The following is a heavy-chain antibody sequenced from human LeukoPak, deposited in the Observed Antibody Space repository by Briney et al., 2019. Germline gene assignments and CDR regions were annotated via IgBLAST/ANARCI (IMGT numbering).Heavy chain of an antibody. CDR1: GFTFSSYA. CDR2: ISGSGGST. J-gene: IGHJ4*02. CDR3: ARPSGRFLEWLLSTLDY. D-gene: IGHD3-3*01. V-gene: IGHV3-23*01. Sequence: GGSLRLSCAASGFTFSSYAMSWVHQAPGKGLEWVSTISGSGGSTYYADSVKGRFTISRDNSKNTLYLQMNSLRAEDTAVYYCARPSGRFLEWLLSTLDYWGQGTLVTVSS.